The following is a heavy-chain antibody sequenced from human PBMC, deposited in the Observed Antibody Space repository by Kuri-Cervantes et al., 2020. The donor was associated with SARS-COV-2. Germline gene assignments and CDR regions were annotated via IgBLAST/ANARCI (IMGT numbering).Heavy chain of an antibody. CDR1: GFTFSSYA. CDR3: AKTLRVYSSSPFDY. V-gene: IGHV3-23*01. CDR2: ISGSDGST. J-gene: IGHJ4*02. Sequence: GGSLRLSCAASGFTFSSYAMSWVRQAPGKGLEWVSAISGSDGSTYYADSVKGRFTISRDNSKNTLCLQMNSLRAEDTAVYYCAKTLRVYSSSPFDYWGQGTLVTVSS. D-gene: IGHD6-13*01.